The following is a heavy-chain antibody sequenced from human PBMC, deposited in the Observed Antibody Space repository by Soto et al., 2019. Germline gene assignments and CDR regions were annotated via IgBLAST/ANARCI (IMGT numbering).Heavy chain of an antibody. J-gene: IGHJ4*02. CDR2: IYYSGNIYYSGNT. CDR3: ARGWVAPLPRFDY. V-gene: IGHV4-59*01. CDR1: GGSMSRYY. Sequence: SETLSLTCTVSGGSMSRYYWNWIRQSPGKGLEWIGYIYYSGNIYYSGNTNYNPSLKSRVTISVDTSKNQFSLKLSSVTAADTAVYYCARGWVAPLPRFDYWGQGTLVTVSS. D-gene: IGHD2-15*01.